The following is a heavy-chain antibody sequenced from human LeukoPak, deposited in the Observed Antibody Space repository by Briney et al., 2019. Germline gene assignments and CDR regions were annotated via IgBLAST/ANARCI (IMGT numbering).Heavy chain of an antibody. Sequence: PGGSLRLSCGVSGFVVNRNYMNWIRQAPGKGLEWVSVIYDGGSRYYADSVKGRFTISRDTSKNTVYLEMTGLRVDDTAVYYCANGSSAYYFESWGQGTLVTVSS. CDR2: IYDGGSR. V-gene: IGHV3-53*01. CDR3: ANGSSAYYFES. CDR1: GFVVNRNY. D-gene: IGHD6-6*01. J-gene: IGHJ4*02.